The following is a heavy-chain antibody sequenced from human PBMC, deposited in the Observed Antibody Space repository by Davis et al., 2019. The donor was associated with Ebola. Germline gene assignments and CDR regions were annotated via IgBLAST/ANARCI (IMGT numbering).Heavy chain of an antibody. J-gene: IGHJ4*02. Sequence: PGGSLRLSCAASGFTFSDYYMSWIRQAPGKGLEWVSYISSSGSTIYYADSVKGRFTISRDNSKNTLYLQMSSLGADDTAVYYCAKCRGGSGPNYLDFWGQGTLVTVSS. CDR3: AKCRGGSGPNYLDF. CDR1: GFTFSDYY. CDR2: ISSSGSTI. D-gene: IGHD3-10*01. V-gene: IGHV3-11*01.